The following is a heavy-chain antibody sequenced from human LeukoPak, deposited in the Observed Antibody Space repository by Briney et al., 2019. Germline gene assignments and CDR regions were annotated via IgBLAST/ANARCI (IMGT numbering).Heavy chain of an antibody. CDR2: ISSSGTTI. D-gene: IGHD1-26*01. V-gene: IGHV3-11*04. CDR3: ARVRGSYSVDY. J-gene: IGHJ4*02. Sequence: GGSLRLSCAPSSFPFRVYYMLWLPQAPGRGLEGISYISSSGTTIYYADSVKGRSTISRDNAKNSLYLQMNSLRAEDTAVYYCARVRGSYSVDYWGQGTLVTVSS. CDR1: SFPFRVYY.